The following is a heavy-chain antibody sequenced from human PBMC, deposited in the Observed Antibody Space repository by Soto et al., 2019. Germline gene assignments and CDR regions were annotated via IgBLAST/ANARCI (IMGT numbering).Heavy chain of an antibody. CDR3: ARERGTGGDFDY. CDR2: IYYSGST. CDR1: GGSISSYY. Sequence: QVQLQESGPGLVKPSETLSLTCTVSGGSISSYYWSWIRQPPGKGLEWIGYIYYSGSTNYNPSLKSRVTISVDTSKNQFSRKLSSVTAADTAVYYCARERGTGGDFDYWGQGTLVTVSS. J-gene: IGHJ4*02. V-gene: IGHV4-59*01. D-gene: IGHD3-16*01.